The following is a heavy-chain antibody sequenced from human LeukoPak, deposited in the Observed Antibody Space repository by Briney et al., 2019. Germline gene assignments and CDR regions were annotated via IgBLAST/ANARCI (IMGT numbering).Heavy chain of an antibody. J-gene: IGHJ6*03. CDR3: ARRNHYFYYMDV. CDR1: GGSISSYY. CDR2: IFPSGSA. V-gene: IGHV4-4*09. Sequence: PSETLSLTCTVSGGSISSYYWSWLRQSPVKGLEWIGYIFPSGSAFYNPSLESRLTISLDTSENQFSMRLTSVTAADTAVYYCARRNHYFYYMDVWGKGTTVTVSS.